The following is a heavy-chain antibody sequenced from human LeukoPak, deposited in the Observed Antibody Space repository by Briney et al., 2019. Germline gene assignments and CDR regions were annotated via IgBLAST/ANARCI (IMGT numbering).Heavy chain of an antibody. V-gene: IGHV3-7*04. J-gene: IGHJ4*02. Sequence: GGPLRLSCAVSGFSFTNFWMSWVPQAPGRGLEWVANIHPEGNEKYHVESVKGRFTISRDNTKNLLFLQMNGLRVEDTAVYYCARGDAFSGDHWGQGTLVTVSS. CDR1: GFSFTNFW. CDR2: IHPEGNEK. CDR3: ARGDAFSGDH.